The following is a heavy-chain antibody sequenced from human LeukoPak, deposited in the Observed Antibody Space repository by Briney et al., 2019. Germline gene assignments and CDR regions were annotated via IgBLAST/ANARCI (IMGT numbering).Heavy chain of an antibody. J-gene: IGHJ4*02. Sequence: SETLSLTCTVSGDSISSYYWSWIRQPPGKGLEWIGYNPSLKSRVTISVDTSKNQFSLKLSSVTAADTAVYYCARSLRGAYSYTLDYWGQGTLVTVSS. CDR1: GDSISSYY. V-gene: IGHV4-59*01. D-gene: IGHD5-18*01. CDR3: ARSLRGAYSYTLDY.